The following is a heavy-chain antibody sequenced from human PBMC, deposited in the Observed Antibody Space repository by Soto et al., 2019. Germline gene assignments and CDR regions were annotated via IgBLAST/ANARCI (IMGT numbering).Heavy chain of an antibody. J-gene: IGHJ4*02. CDR3: ARGGSGYTWFNEF. Sequence: QAQLVQSGAEVKRPGSSVKVSCKASGGLFSSYPISWVRQVPGQGLEWMGGIIPVFQTAYYSQRSQGRVTITADESTNTAYMELSSLRSEDTAIYYCARGGSGYTWFNEFWGQGTLVTVSS. CDR1: GGLFSSYP. V-gene: IGHV1-69*01. D-gene: IGHD3-22*01. CDR2: IIPVFQTA.